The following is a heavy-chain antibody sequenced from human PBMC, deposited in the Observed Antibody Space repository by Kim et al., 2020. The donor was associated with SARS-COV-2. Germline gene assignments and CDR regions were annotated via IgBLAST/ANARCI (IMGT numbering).Heavy chain of an antibody. CDR2: IYPGDSDT. CDR3: ATSRFLSYYYMDV. D-gene: IGHD2-2*01. V-gene: IGHV5-51*01. CDR1: GYSFTSYW. Sequence: GESLKISCKGSGYSFTSYWIGWVRQMPGKGLEWMGIIYPGDSDTRYSPSFQGQVTISADKSISTAYLQWSSLKASDTAMYYCATSRFLSYYYMDVWGKGTTVTVSS. J-gene: IGHJ6*03.